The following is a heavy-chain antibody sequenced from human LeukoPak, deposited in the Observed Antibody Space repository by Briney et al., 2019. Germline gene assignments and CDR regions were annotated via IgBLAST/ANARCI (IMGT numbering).Heavy chain of an antibody. V-gene: IGHV5-51*01. D-gene: IGHD4-17*01. CDR2: IYPGHSDT. J-gene: IGHJ6*02. CDR1: GYNFISYS. CDR3: ARHGMTTKDYYKYGLDV. Sequence: VEALKIFCMGSGYNFISYSIAWVRLMPGKGLAWMGFIYPGHSDTRYSPSFQRQVTISADKSIRTAFLQWSSLKATDTAMYYCARHGMTTKDYYKYGLDVWGQGTTVTVSS.